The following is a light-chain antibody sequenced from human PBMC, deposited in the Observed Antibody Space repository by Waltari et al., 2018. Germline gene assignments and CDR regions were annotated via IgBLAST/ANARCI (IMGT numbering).Light chain of an antibody. CDR1: SSEVRSDAY. CDR2: AVT. J-gene: IGLJ1*01. CDR3: CSYAGDSLYV. Sequence: QSALTQPASVSGSPGQPITLTCTGTSSEVRSDAYVSWYQQYPGKAPTSLIYAVTQPPSGVSDRFSGSKSGNTASLTISGLQAEDEADYYCCSYAGDSLYVFGTGTTVTV. V-gene: IGLV2-23*02.